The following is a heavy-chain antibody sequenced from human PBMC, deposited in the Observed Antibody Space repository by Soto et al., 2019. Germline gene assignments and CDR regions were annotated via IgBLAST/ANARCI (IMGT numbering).Heavy chain of an antibody. CDR2: INAGNGNT. CDR3: ARAVAVPADFDY. V-gene: IGHV1-3*01. Sequence: ASVKVSCKASGYTFTGYAMHWVRQAPGQRLEWMGWINAGNGNTKYSQKFQGRVTITRDTTASTAYMDLSSLRTEDTAVYYCARAVAVPADFDYWGQGTLVTVSS. J-gene: IGHJ4*02. D-gene: IGHD6-19*01. CDR1: GYTFTGYA.